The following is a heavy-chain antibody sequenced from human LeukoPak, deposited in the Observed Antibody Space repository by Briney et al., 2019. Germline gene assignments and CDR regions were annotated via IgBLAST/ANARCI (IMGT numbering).Heavy chain of an antibody. Sequence: SVKVSCKASGGTFSNYAINWVRQAPGQGLDWLGGIVPVLGTANYAQKFQGRVTITTDESTSTVYMELSSLRSEDTAVYYCATAWFEQLVVAGAFEIWGQGKMVTVSS. CDR2: IVPVLGTA. V-gene: IGHV1-69*05. D-gene: IGHD6-6*01. CDR1: GGTFSNYA. J-gene: IGHJ3*02. CDR3: ATAWFEQLVVAGAFEI.